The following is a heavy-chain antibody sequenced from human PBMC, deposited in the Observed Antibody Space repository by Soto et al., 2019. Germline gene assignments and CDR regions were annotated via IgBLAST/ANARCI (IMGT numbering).Heavy chain of an antibody. D-gene: IGHD6-19*01. CDR3: ARAVGDPLYYHEY. CDR2: TDYSGNT. CDR1: IDSISSYY. Sequence: SLTCTVPIDSISSYYWIWIRQSPGKGLEWIVYTDYSGNTNYNPSLKSRFTISGDTSKNQFSLRLGSVTAADTAVYYCARAVGDPLYYHEYWGQGTLVTVST. V-gene: IGHV4-59*08. J-gene: IGHJ4*02.